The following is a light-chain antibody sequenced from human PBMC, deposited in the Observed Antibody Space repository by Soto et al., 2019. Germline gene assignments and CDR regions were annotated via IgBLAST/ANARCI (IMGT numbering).Light chain of an antibody. CDR1: QDISNY. Sequence: DIPMTQSPSSLSASVGDRVTITCQASQDISNYLNWYQQKPGKAPKLLIYDASNLETGVPSRFSGRGSGTDCTFTSSSLQPEEMATDYGQQPLTFGGGTKVEIK. V-gene: IGKV1-33*01. J-gene: IGKJ4*02. CDR3: QQPLT. CDR2: DAS.